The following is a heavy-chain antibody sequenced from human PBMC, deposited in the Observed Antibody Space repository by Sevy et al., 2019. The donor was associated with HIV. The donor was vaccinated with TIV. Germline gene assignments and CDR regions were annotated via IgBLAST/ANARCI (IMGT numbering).Heavy chain of an antibody. J-gene: IGHJ6*03. CDR1: GGTFSSYA. CDR3: AMGGASTVTTLFYYMDV. D-gene: IGHD4-17*01. V-gene: IGHV1-69*06. Sequence: ASVNVSCKASGGTFSSYAISWVRQAPGQGLEWMGGIIPIFGTANYAQKFQGRVTITADKSTSTAYMELSSLRSEDTAVYYCAMGGASTVTTLFYYMDVWGKGTTVTVSS. CDR2: IIPIFGTA.